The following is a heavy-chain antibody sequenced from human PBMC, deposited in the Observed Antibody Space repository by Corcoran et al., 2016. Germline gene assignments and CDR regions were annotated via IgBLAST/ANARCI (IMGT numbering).Heavy chain of an antibody. CDR3: AREVTILGPYGMYV. J-gene: IGHJ6*02. CDR1: GFTVSSNY. V-gene: IGHV3-53*01. CDR2: IYSGGST. Sequence: EVQLVESGGGLIQPGGSLRLSCAASGFTVSSNYMSWVRQAPGKGLEWVSVIYSGGSTYYADSVKGRFTISRDTSKNTLYLQMNSLRAEDMAVDECAREVTILGPYGMYVWGQVTTVTVSS. D-gene: IGHD4-17*01.